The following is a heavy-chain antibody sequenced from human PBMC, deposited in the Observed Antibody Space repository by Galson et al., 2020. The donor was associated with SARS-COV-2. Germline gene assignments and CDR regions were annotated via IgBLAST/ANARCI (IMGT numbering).Heavy chain of an antibody. Sequence: KIGESLKISCKGSGYSFTSYWIGWVRQMPGKGLEWMGIIYPGDSDTRYSPSFQGQVTISADKSISTAYLQWSSLKASDTAMYYCARAGYSSSWYGVVYFDYWGQGTLVTVSS. D-gene: IGHD6-13*01. CDR2: IYPGDSDT. V-gene: IGHV5-51*01. J-gene: IGHJ4*02. CDR3: ARAGYSSSWYGVVYFDY. CDR1: GYSFTSYW.